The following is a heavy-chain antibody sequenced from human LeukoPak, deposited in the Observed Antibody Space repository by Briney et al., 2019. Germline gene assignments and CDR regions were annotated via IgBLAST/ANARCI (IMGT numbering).Heavy chain of an antibody. CDR3: AKSRAIWFGELLSTPDY. J-gene: IGHJ4*02. CDR2: ISGSGGST. CDR1: GFTFSSYA. V-gene: IGHV3-23*01. D-gene: IGHD3-10*01. Sequence: PGGSLRLSCAASGFTFSSYAMSWVRQAPGKGLEWVSAISGSGGSTYYADSVKGRFTISRDNSKNTLYLQMNSLRAEDTAVYYCAKSRAIWFGELLSTPDYWGQGTLVTVSS.